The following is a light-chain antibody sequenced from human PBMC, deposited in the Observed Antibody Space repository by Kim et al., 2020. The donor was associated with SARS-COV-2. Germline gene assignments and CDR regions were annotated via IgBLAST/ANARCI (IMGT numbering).Light chain of an antibody. CDR2: GAS. J-gene: IGKJ1*01. CDR1: QSVSSNY. Sequence: GERATLSCRASQSVSSNYLAWYQQKPGQAPRLRIYGASSRATGIPDRFSGSGSGTDFTLTISRLEPEDCAVYYCQQHGSSPPSWTFGQGTKVDIK. V-gene: IGKV3-20*01. CDR3: QQHGSSPPSWT.